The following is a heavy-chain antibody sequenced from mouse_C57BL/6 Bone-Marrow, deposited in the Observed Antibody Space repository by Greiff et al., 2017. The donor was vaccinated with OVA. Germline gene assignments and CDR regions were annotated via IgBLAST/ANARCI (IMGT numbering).Heavy chain of an antibody. CDR1: GFTFSDAW. V-gene: IGHV6-6*01. CDR3: TKPPTLSYYAMDY. D-gene: IGHD3-2*02. J-gene: IGHJ4*01. Sequence: EVKVEESGGGLVQPGGSMKLSCAASGFTFSDAWMDWVRQSPEKGLEWVAEIRNKANNHASYYAESVKGRFTISRDDSKSSVYQNMNNLRAEDTGIYDCTKPPTLSYYAMDYWGQGTSVTVSS. CDR2: IRNKANNHAS.